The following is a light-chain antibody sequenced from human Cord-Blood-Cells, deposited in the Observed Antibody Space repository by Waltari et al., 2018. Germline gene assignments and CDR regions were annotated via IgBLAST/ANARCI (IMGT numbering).Light chain of an antibody. Sequence: QSALTQPGSVSGSPGQSVTISCTGTSSDVGGYNYVSWYQQHPGKAPKLMIYEVSKRPSGVPDRFSGSKSGNTASLTISGLQAEDEADYYCCSYAGSYPVVFGGGTKLTVL. CDR3: CSYAGSYPVV. J-gene: IGLJ2*01. V-gene: IGLV2-11*01. CDR1: SSDVGGYNY. CDR2: EVS.